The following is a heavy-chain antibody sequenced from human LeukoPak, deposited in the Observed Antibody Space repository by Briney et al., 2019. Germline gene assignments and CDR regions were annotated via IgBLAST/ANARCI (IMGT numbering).Heavy chain of an antibody. Sequence: TSETLSLTCTVSGGSISSYYWSWIRQPAGKGLEWIGRIYTSGSTNYNPSLKSRVTISVDTSKNQFSLKLSSVTAADTAVYYCARRVGYCSSTSCYPTYDAFDIWGQGTMVTVSS. J-gene: IGHJ3*02. V-gene: IGHV4-4*07. CDR2: IYTSGST. CDR3: ARRVGYCSSTSCYPTYDAFDI. CDR1: GGSISSYY. D-gene: IGHD2-2*01.